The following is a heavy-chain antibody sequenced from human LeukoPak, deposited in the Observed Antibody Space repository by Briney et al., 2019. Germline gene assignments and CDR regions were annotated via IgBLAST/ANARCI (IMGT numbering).Heavy chain of an antibody. CDR3: ARAVVGASFDF. CDR2: IYYSGST. Sequence: PSETLSLTCTVSGGSISSSNYYWGWIRQPPGKGLEWIGNIYYSGSTYYNPSLKSRVSISVDTSKNQFSLRLSSVTAADTAVYYCARAVVGASFDFWGQGTLVTVSS. CDR1: GGSISSSNYY. V-gene: IGHV4-39*07. D-gene: IGHD1-26*01. J-gene: IGHJ4*02.